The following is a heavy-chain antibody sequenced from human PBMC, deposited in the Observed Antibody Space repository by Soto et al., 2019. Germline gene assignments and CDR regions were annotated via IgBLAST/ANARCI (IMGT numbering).Heavy chain of an antibody. V-gene: IGHV1-8*01. J-gene: IGHJ3*02. CDR2: MNPNSGNT. CDR3: AVYYYDSSVYYYHQAFDI. CDR1: GDTLTSYD. Sequence: ASVNVYWKSCGDTLTSYDINWVRQATGQRRERMGWMNPNSGNTGYAQKLKGRVTMTRNTSITTAYMELSSLRSEDTAVYYCAVYYYDSSVYYYHQAFDIWRQGTL. D-gene: IGHD3-22*01.